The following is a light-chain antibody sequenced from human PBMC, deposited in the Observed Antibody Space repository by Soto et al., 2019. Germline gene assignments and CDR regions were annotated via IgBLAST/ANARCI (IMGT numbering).Light chain of an antibody. J-gene: IGKJ2*01. CDR3: QQYYSYPRT. V-gene: IGKV1-8*01. Sequence: AIRMTQSPSSFSASTGDRVTITCRASQGISSYLAWYQQKRGKAPKLLIYAASTLQSGVPSRFSGSGSGTDFTLTISCLQSEDFATYYRQQYYSYPRTFGQGTKLEIK. CDR2: AAS. CDR1: QGISSY.